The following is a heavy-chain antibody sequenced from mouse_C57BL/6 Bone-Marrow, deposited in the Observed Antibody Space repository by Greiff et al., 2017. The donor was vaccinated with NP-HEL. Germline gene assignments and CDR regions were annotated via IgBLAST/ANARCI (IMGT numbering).Heavy chain of an antibody. D-gene: IGHD2-12*01. V-gene: IGHV1-81*01. CDR1: GYTFTSYG. CDR2: IYPRSGNT. CDR3: ERSIYCSTMDY. Sequence: VQRVESGAELARPGASVKLSCKASGYTFTSYGISWVKQRTGQGLEWIGEIYPRSGNTYYNAKFKGKATLTADKSSSTAYMELRSLTSEDSAVYFCERSIYCSTMDYWGQGTSVTVSS. J-gene: IGHJ4*01.